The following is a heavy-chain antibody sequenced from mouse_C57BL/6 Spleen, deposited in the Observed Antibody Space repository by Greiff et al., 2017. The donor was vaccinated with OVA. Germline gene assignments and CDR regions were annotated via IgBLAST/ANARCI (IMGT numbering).Heavy chain of an antibody. CDR3: ATPFITTVVATPYWYFDV. CDR2: IWRGGST. D-gene: IGHD1-1*01. Sequence: VQLQQSGPGLVQPSQSLSITCTVSGFSLTSYGVHWVRQSPGKGLEWLGVIWRGGSTDYNAAFMSRLSITKDNSKSQVFFKMNSLQADDNAIYYCATPFITTVVATPYWYFDVWGTGTTVTVSS. CDR1: GFSLTSYG. V-gene: IGHV2-5*01. J-gene: IGHJ1*03.